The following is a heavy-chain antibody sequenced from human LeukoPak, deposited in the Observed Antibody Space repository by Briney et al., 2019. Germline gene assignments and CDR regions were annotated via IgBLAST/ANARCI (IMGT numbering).Heavy chain of an antibody. CDR1: GFTFSSYG. V-gene: IGHV3-30*02. Sequence: GGSLRLSCAASGFTFSSYGMHWFRQAPGKGLEWVAFIRYDGSNQYYADSVKGRLTISRDNSKNTLYLQMNSLRAEDTAVYYCAKAAAEYYYYYYMDVWGKGTTVTISS. CDR2: IRYDGSNQ. D-gene: IGHD6-13*01. J-gene: IGHJ6*03. CDR3: AKAAAEYYYYYYMDV.